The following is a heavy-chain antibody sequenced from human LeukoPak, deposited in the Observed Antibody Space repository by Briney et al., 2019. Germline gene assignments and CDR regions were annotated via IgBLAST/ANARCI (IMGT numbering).Heavy chain of an antibody. CDR1: GFTFNTHA. CDR3: ARRASFDY. J-gene: IGHJ4*02. V-gene: IGHV3-33*01. CDR2: IFFDGSEK. Sequence: GGSLRLSCAASGFTFNTHAMHWVRQAPGKGLEWISFIFFDGSEKYYADSVKGRVTISRDNSKNTASLQMDSLRAEDTAVYYCARRASFDYWGQGTLVTVSS.